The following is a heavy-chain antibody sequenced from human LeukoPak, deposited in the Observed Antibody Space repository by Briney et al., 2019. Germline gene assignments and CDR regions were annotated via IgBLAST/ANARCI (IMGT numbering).Heavy chain of an antibody. Sequence: SETLSLTCTVSGGSISSYYWSWLRQPPGQGLEWIGYIYYSGSTNYNPSLKRRVTISVDTSKNQFSLKLSSVTAADTAVYYCARSTVTPRTLYYYGMDVWGQGTTVTVSS. CDR1: GGSISSYY. CDR3: ARSTVTPRTLYYYGMDV. V-gene: IGHV4-59*08. D-gene: IGHD4-17*01. CDR2: IYYSGST. J-gene: IGHJ6*02.